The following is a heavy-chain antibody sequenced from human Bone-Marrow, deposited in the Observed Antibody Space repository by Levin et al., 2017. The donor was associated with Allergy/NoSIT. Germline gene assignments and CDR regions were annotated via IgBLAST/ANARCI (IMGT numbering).Heavy chain of an antibody. Sequence: GGSLRLSCAASGFTFSDYYMTWVRQAPGKGLEWVSYISSSGDSIYYADSEKGRFTISRDNAKNSLYLQMNSLRAEDTAVYYCARDLGSYGSGTYFPTGYWGQGTLVTVSS. CDR2: ISSSGDSI. CDR3: ARDLGSYGSGTYFPTGY. J-gene: IGHJ4*02. V-gene: IGHV3-11*01. D-gene: IGHD3-10*01. CDR1: GFTFSDYY.